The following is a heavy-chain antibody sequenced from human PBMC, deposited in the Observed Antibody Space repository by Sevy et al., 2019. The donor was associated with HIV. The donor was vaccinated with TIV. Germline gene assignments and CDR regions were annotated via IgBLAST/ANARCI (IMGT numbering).Heavy chain of an antibody. V-gene: IGHV1-69*13. D-gene: IGHD3-22*01. J-gene: IGHJ4*02. Sequence: ASVKVSCKASGGTFSSYAIHWVRQAPGQGLEWMGGIIPIFGTTKYAQKFQGRVTITADESTSTSNMELSSRRSEDTAVYYCSRGVTMIRGGGYYFDYWGQGTLVTVSS. CDR2: IIPIFGTT. CDR1: GGTFSSYA. CDR3: SRGVTMIRGGGYYFDY.